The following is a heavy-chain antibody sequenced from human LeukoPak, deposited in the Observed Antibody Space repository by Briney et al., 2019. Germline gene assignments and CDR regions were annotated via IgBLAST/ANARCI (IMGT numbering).Heavy chain of an antibody. D-gene: IGHD2-8*01. V-gene: IGHV3-23*01. J-gene: IGHJ4*02. CDR3: AKRITVSAGYYLDS. Sequence: ARGSLTLSCVGSGFSFSSFAMSRVRQAPGKVLEWVSTVSGGGAYTYYADSVKGRFTVSRDDSKSMHFLQMNSLRPEDTALYFCAKRITVSAGYYLDSWGQGTLVTVSS. CDR1: GFSFSSFA. CDR2: VSGGGAYT.